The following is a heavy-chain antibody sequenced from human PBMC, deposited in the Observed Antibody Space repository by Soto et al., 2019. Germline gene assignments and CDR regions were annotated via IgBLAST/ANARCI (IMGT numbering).Heavy chain of an antibody. CDR2: IIPIFGTA. J-gene: IGHJ6*02. Sequence: GASVKVSCKASGGTFSSYAISWVRQAPGQGLEWMGGIIPIFGTANYAQKFQGRVTITADESTSTAYMELSSLRSEDTAVYYCATRERDYYYGMDVWGQGTTVTVSS. V-gene: IGHV1-69*13. D-gene: IGHD1-1*01. CDR3: ATRERDYYYGMDV. CDR1: GGTFSSYA.